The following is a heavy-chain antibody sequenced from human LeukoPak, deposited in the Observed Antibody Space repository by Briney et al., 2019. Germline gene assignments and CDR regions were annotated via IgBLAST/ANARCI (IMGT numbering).Heavy chain of an antibody. Sequence: SETLSLTCTVSGGSISSYYWSWIRQPAGKGLEWIGRIYSTGSTNYNPSLKSRVTMSVDTSRNQFSLRLRSVTAADTAVYYCARQIASAGTAGFDFWGQGALVTVSS. V-gene: IGHV4-4*07. J-gene: IGHJ4*02. CDR2: IYSTGST. D-gene: IGHD6-13*01. CDR3: ARQIASAGTAGFDF. CDR1: GGSISSYY.